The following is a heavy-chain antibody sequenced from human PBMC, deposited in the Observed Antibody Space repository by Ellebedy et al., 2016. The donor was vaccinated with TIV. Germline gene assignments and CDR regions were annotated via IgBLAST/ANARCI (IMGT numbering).Heavy chain of an antibody. CDR1: GGSISSSGYY. D-gene: IGHD2-2*01. J-gene: IGHJ4*02. CDR2: LTHTGRT. Sequence: SQTLSLTXXVSGGSISSSGYYWGWIRQPPGKGLEWVGHLTHTGRTNYNPSLQSRVAISLDSSKTQFSLELNSVTAADTAVYFCARSCSPSCWECLEYWGQGVLVTVSS. CDR3: ARSCSPSCWECLEY. V-gene: IGHV4-61*05.